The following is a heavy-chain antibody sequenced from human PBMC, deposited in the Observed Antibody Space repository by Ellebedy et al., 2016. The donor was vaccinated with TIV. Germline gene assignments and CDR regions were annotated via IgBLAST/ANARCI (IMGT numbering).Heavy chain of an antibody. CDR1: GGSISSSSYY. CDR2: IYYGGST. D-gene: IGHD5-18*01. V-gene: IGHV4-39*01. Sequence: SETLSLTCTVSGGSISSSSYYWGWIRQPPGKGLEWIGSIYYGGSTYYNPSLKSRVTISVDTSKNQFSLKLSSVTAADTAVYYCARQGVPDTANPLDVYYFDYWGQGTLVTVSS. J-gene: IGHJ4*02. CDR3: ARQGVPDTANPLDVYYFDY.